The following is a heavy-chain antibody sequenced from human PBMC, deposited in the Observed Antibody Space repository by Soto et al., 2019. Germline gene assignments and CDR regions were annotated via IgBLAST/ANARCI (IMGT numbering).Heavy chain of an antibody. CDR3: ASSKGPLDH. V-gene: IGHV3-64*01. Sequence: PGGSLRLSCAASGFTFSSYAMHWVRQAPGKGLEYVSAISSNSGSTYYPNSVKGRFTISRDNAKNSLYLQMSSLRAEDTAVYYCASSKGPLDHWGQGTLVTVSS. J-gene: IGHJ4*02. D-gene: IGHD3-3*02. CDR1: GFTFSSYA. CDR2: ISSNSGST.